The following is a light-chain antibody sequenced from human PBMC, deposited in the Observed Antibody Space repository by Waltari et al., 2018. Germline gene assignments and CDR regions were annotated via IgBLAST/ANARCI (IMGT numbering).Light chain of an antibody. CDR1: QSIITN. Sequence: EIVMTQSPAILSVSPGDRATLSCRANQSIITNLAWYQQKPAQAPRLLMYAASNRATGLPDRFSGSGSGTYFTFTISSLHPEDFALYYCQQYNNWPYTFGQGTKLEIK. CDR3: QQYNNWPYT. CDR2: AAS. J-gene: IGKJ2*01. V-gene: IGKV3-15*01.